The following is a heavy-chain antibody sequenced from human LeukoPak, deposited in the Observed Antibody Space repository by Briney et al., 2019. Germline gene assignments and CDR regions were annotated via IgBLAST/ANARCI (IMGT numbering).Heavy chain of an antibody. CDR2: IKQDGSEK. V-gene: IGHV3-7*04. CDR3: ARDEHQYYSESSGRFDY. CDR1: GFTFSFYW. Sequence: GGSLRLSCVASGFTFSFYWMGWVRQAPGKGLEWVANIKQDGSEKYYVDSVKGRFTISRDNAKNSLYLKMNSLRAEDSAMYYCARDEHQYYSESSGRFDYWGQGTLVTVSS. D-gene: IGHD3-22*01. J-gene: IGHJ4*02.